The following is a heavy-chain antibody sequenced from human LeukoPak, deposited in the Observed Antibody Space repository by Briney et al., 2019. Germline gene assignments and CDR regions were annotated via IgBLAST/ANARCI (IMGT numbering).Heavy chain of an antibody. Sequence: GASVKVSCKASGYTFTSYDINWVRQATGQGLEWMGWMNPNSGNTGYAQKFQGRVTMTRNTSISIAYMELSSLRSEDTAVYYCARGETLTGTTFWFDPWGQGTLVTVSS. CDR3: ARGETLTGTTFWFDP. D-gene: IGHD1-7*01. CDR1: GYTFTSYD. V-gene: IGHV1-8*01. CDR2: MNPNSGNT. J-gene: IGHJ5*02.